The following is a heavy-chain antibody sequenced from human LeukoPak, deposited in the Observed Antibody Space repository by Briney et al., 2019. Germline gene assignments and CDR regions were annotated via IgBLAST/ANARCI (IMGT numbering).Heavy chain of an antibody. CDR2: IIPIVDII. Sequence: SVKVSCKASGVTFNNYAITWVRQAPGQGLEWVGRIIPIVDIINYTQKFQGRVTITADTTTNTVYLELNSLRSEDTAVYFCTRAPAGMDVWGQGTTVIVSS. D-gene: IGHD1-14*01. CDR3: TRAPAGMDV. CDR1: GVTFNNYA. V-gene: IGHV1-69*04. J-gene: IGHJ6*02.